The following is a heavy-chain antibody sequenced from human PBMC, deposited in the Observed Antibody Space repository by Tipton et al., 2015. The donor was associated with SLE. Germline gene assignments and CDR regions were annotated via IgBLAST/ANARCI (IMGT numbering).Heavy chain of an antibody. D-gene: IGHD6-13*01. J-gene: IGHJ4*02. CDR1: GYLITSGYY. CDR2: IYHSGST. CDR3: AREGPLRPSAAGNLDY. V-gene: IGHV4-38-2*02. Sequence: TLSLTCGVSGYLITSGYYWGWIRQPPGKGLEWIGSIYHSGSTYYNPSLKSRVTISVDTSKNQFSLKLSSVTAADTAVYYCAREGPLRPSAAGNLDYWGQGTLVTVSS.